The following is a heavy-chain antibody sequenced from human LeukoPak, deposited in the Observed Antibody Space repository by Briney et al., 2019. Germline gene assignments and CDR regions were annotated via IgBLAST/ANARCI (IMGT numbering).Heavy chain of an antibody. CDR1: GGSISSSSYY. Sequence: SETLSLTCTVSGGSISSSSYYWGWIRQPPGKGLEWIGSIYYSGSTYYNPSLKSRVTISVDTSKNQFSLKLSSVTAADTAVYYCASRYCSSTSCYYFDYWGRGTLVTVSS. V-gene: IGHV4-39*01. CDR2: IYYSGST. D-gene: IGHD2-2*01. J-gene: IGHJ4*02. CDR3: ASRYCSSTSCYYFDY.